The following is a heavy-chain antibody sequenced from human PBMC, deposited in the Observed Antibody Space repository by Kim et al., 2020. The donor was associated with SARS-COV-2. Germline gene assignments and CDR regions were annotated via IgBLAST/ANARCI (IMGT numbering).Heavy chain of an antibody. D-gene: IGHD6-19*01. CDR3: ARRGIAVAGTFDY. J-gene: IGHJ4*02. Sequence: YNPSLKSRVTISVDTSKNQFSLKLSSVTAADTAVYYCARRGIAVAGTFDYWGQGTLVTVSS. V-gene: IGHV4-39*01.